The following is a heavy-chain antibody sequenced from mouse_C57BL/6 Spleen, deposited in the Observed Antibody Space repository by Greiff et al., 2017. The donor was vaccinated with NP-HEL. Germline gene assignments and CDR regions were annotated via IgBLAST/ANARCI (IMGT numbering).Heavy chain of an antibody. Sequence: QVQLQQSGAELVRPGASVKLSCKASGYTFTDYYINWVKQRPGQGLEWIARIYPGSGNTYYNEKFKGKATLTAEKSSSTAYMQLSSLTSEDSAVYFCAKSLDSSGSSYWGQGTTLTVSS. CDR1: GYTFTDYY. J-gene: IGHJ2*01. CDR2: IYPGSGNT. CDR3: AKSLDSSGSSY. D-gene: IGHD3-2*02. V-gene: IGHV1-76*01.